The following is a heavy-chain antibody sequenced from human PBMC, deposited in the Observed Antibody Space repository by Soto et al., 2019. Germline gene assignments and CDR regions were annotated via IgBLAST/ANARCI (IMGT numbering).Heavy chain of an antibody. CDR1: GFTFSSYG. D-gene: IGHD6-19*01. CDR3: ANGPLIAVAGTRENDEGFDY. CDR2: ISYDGSNK. Sequence: QVQLVESGGGVVQPGRSLRLSCAASGFTFSSYGMHWVRQAPGKGLEWVAVISYDGSNKYYADSVKGRFTISRDNSKNTLYLQMNSLRAEDTAVYYCANGPLIAVAGTRENDEGFDYWGQGTLVTVSS. J-gene: IGHJ4*02. V-gene: IGHV3-30*18.